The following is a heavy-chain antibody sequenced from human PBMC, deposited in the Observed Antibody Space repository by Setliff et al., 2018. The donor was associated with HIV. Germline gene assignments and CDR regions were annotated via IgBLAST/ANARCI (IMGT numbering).Heavy chain of an antibody. CDR2: ISSSSSYI. Sequence: GGSLRLSCAASGFTFSSYAMSWVRQAPGKGLELVSAISSSSSYIYYADSVTGRFTISRDNAKNSLYLQMNSLRAEDTAVYYCARDQTDTAMVTYFDYWGQGTLVTVSS. CDR1: GFTFSSYA. J-gene: IGHJ4*02. D-gene: IGHD5-18*01. CDR3: ARDQTDTAMVTYFDY. V-gene: IGHV3-21*01.